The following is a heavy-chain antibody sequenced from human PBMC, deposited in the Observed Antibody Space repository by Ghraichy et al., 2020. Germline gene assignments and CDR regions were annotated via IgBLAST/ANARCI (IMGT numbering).Heavy chain of an antibody. CDR1: GGSISSYH. CDR3: ASLRGFNSGMAV. J-gene: IGHJ6*02. CDR2: INTSGST. D-gene: IGHD5-24*01. V-gene: IGHV4-4*07. Sequence: SETLSLTCTVSGGSISSYHWNWIRQPAGKGLEWIGRINTSGSTNYNPSLKSRVTMSVDTSKNQFSLKLSSVTAADTAVYFCASLRGFNSGMAVWGQGTTVTVSS.